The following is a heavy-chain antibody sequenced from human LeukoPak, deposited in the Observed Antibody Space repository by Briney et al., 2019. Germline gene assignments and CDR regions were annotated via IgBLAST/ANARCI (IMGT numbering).Heavy chain of an antibody. CDR3: ARAALKSGEDY. CDR2: IYYSGST. CDR1: GGSISSSSYY. D-gene: IGHD1-14*01. Sequence: PSETLSLTCTVSGGSISSSSYYWGWIRQPPGKGLEWIGSIYYSGSTYYNPSLKSRVTISVDTSKNQFSLKLSSVTAADTAVYYCARAALKSGEDYWGQGTLVTVSS. V-gene: IGHV4-39*01. J-gene: IGHJ4*02.